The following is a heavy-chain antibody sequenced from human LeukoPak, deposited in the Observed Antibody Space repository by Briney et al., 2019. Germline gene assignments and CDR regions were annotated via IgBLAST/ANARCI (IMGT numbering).Heavy chain of an antibody. CDR1: GGSISSYY. CDR2: IFYSGST. Sequence: PSETLSLTCTVSGGSISSYYWSWIRQPPGQGLEWIGYIFYSGSTNNNTSLKSRVTISVDTSKNQFSLKLSSVSAADTAVYYCARVYYSNSYDYWYFDLWGRGTLVTVSS. CDR3: ARVYYSNSYDYWYFDL. V-gene: IGHV4-59*01. J-gene: IGHJ2*01. D-gene: IGHD6-13*01.